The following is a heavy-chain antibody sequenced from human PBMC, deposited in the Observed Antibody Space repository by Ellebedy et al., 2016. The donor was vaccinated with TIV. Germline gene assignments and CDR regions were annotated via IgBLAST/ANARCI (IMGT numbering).Heavy chain of an antibody. V-gene: IGHV3-33*05. CDR3: ATLRGYDILTGYLPRYFDL. J-gene: IGHJ2*01. Sequence: GGSLRLSXVGFGFTFSDSVMHWVRQDPGKGLDWVAGISVDGRAVHYPDSVKGRFTISRDNAQNTVYLQMNSLRAEDTAVYYCATLRGYDILTGYLPRYFDLWGRGTLVTVSS. CDR1: GFTFSDSV. CDR2: ISVDGRAV. D-gene: IGHD3-9*01.